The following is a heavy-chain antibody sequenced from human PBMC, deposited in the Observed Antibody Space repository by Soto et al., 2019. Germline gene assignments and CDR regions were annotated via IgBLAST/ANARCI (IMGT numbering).Heavy chain of an antibody. V-gene: IGHV4-59*01. Sequence: SETLSLTCTVSSDSISSYYWSWIRQPPGKRLEWIGYISYSGSTDYNPSLKSRVTISGDTSKNQFSLKVSSVTAADTAVYYCARGTSWQLPFDYWGQGTLVTISS. CDR3: ARGTSWQLPFDY. D-gene: IGHD6-13*01. CDR1: SDSISSYY. CDR2: ISYSGST. J-gene: IGHJ4*02.